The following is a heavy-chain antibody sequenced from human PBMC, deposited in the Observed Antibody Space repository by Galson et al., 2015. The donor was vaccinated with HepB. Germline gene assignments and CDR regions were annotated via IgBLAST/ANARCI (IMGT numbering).Heavy chain of an antibody. D-gene: IGHD3-10*01. Sequence: SLRLSCAASGFTFSSYAMSWVRQAPGKGLEWVSAISGSGGSTYYADSVKGRFTISRDNSKNTLYLQMKSLRAEDTAVYYCAKEGILLWFGDPNPNWFDPWGQGTLVTVSS. CDR3: AKEGILLWFGDPNPNWFDP. V-gene: IGHV3-23*01. J-gene: IGHJ5*02. CDR2: ISGSGGST. CDR1: GFTFSSYA.